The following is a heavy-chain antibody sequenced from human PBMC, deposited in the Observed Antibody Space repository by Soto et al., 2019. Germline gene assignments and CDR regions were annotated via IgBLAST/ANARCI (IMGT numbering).Heavy chain of an antibody. CDR2: ITGSSSYI. CDR3: ARLVASETGYGMDV. J-gene: IGHJ6*01. D-gene: IGHD3-9*01. CDR1: VFIFSIYN. V-gene: IGHV3-21*06. Sequence: WGSLRLSCVSSVFIFSIYNMNWVRQAPGKGLDWVSSITGSSSYIFYADSVKGRFTISRDNAKNTVYLQMNSLRAEDTCVYYCARLVASETGYGMDVWGQGTTVTVSS.